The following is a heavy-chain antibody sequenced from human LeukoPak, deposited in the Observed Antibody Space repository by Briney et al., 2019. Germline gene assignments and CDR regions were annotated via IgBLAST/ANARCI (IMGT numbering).Heavy chain of an antibody. CDR1: GFTVSSNY. Sequence: GGSLRLSCAASGFTVSSNYMSWVRQAPGKGLEWVSVIYSGGSTYYADSVKGRFTISRDNSKNTLYLQMNSLRAEDTAVYYCAKEEGYYYDSSGYYYQTQYYFDYWGQGTLVTVSS. CDR3: AKEEGYYYDSSGYYYQTQYYFDY. V-gene: IGHV3-53*05. D-gene: IGHD3-22*01. J-gene: IGHJ4*02. CDR2: IYSGGST.